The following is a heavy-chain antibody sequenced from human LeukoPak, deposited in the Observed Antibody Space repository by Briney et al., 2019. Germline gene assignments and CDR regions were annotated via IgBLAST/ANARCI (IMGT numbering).Heavy chain of an antibody. CDR1: GFTFSTYY. J-gene: IGHJ4*02. CDR3: AREGYDRVDY. CDR2: IYYSGST. V-gene: IGHV4-39*07. Sequence: GSLRLSCAASGFTFSTYYMSWVRQAPGTGLEWIGSIYYSGSTYYNPSLKSRVTISVDTSKNQFSLKLSSVTAADTAVYYCAREGYDRVDYWGQGTLVTVSS. D-gene: IGHD3-22*01.